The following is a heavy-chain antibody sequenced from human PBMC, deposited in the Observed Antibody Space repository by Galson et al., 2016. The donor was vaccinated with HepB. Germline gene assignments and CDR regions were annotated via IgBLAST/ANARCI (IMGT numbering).Heavy chain of an antibody. CDR3: ARAGSYYDSSGYYRDPFDY. CDR1: AFTFSGYG. J-gene: IGHJ4*02. D-gene: IGHD3-22*01. CDR2: IWNDGSKT. V-gene: IGHV3-33*01. Sequence: SLRLSCAASAFTFSGYGRHWVRQAPGKGLEWVALIWNDGSKTYYADSVRGRFTISRDNSKNTLYLQMNNLRAEDTAVYYCARAGSYYDSSGYYRDPFDYWGQGTRVTVSS.